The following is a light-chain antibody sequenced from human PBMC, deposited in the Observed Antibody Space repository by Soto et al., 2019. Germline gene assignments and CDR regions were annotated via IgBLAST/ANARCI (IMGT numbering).Light chain of an antibody. J-gene: IGKJ1*01. CDR2: DAS. CDR1: QSVRSH. Sequence: EIVLTQSPATLSVSPGERATLSCRASQSVRSHLAWYRQRPGQAPRLLIYDASSRATGIPARFSGSGSGTEFALTISSLQSEDFAVYYCQQYNNWPPWTFGQGTKVEIK. V-gene: IGKV3-15*01. CDR3: QQYNNWPPWT.